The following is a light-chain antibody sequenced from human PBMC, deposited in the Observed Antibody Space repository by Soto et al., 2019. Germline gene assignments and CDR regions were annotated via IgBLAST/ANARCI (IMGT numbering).Light chain of an antibody. CDR1: QTIIRY. Sequence: DIQMTQSPSSLSASVGDRVTITCRASQTIIRYLNWYQQKPGRAPNLLIYAASSLQSGVPSRFSGSGSATEFTLTISSLQPEDFATYYCQQSYSTLFTFGPGTKVEIK. CDR3: QQSYSTLFT. J-gene: IGKJ3*01. CDR2: AAS. V-gene: IGKV1-39*01.